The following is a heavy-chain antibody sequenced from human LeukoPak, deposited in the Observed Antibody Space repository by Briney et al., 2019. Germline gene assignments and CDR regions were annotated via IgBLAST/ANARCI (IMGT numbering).Heavy chain of an antibody. CDR1: GGSFSGYY. V-gene: IGHV4-34*01. J-gene: IGHJ4*02. CDR2: INHSGST. CDR3: ARRRGYYYDSRAFDY. Sequence: SETLSLTCAVYGGSFSGYYWSWIRQPPGKGLEWIGEINHSGSTNYNPSLKSRATISVDTSKNQFSLKLSSVTAADTAVYYCARRRGYYYDSRAFDYWGQGTLVTVSS. D-gene: IGHD3-22*01.